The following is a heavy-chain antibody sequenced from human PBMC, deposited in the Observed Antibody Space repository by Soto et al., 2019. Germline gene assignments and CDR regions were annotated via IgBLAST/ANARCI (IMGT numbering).Heavy chain of an antibody. CDR1: GFTFSSYS. Sequence: GGSLRLSCAASGFTFSSYSMNWVRQAPGKGLEWVSSISSSSSYIYYADSVKGRFTISRDNAKNSLYLQMNSLRAEDTAVYYCARGAVAATPATYYYYYMDVWGKGTTVTVSS. CDR2: ISSSSSYI. J-gene: IGHJ6*03. CDR3: ARGAVAATPATYYYYYMDV. V-gene: IGHV3-21*01. D-gene: IGHD2-15*01.